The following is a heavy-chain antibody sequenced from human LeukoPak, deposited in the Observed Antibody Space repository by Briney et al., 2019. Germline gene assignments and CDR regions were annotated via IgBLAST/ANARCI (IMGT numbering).Heavy chain of an antibody. CDR3: ARGGYYGSGNDFRFDP. V-gene: IGHV4-59*01. J-gene: IGHJ5*02. D-gene: IGHD3-10*01. CDR1: GGSISSYY. Sequence: SETLSLTCTVSGGSISSYYWSWIRQPPGKGLEWIGYIYYSGSTSYNPSLKSRVTISVDTSKNQFSLKLSSVTAADTAIYYCARGGYYGSGNDFRFDPWGQGTLVTVSS. CDR2: IYYSGST.